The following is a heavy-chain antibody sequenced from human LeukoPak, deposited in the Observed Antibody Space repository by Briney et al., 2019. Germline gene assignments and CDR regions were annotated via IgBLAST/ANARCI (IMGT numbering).Heavy chain of an antibody. J-gene: IGHJ4*02. D-gene: IGHD1-26*01. V-gene: IGHV3-23*01. Sequence: GGSLRLSCAASGLTFSSYAMSWVRQAPGKGLEWVSAISGSGGSTYYADSVKGRFTISRDNSKNTLYLQVSSLRAEDTAVYYCAKGGKWDVTPFDYWGQGTLVTVSS. CDR2: ISGSGGST. CDR1: GLTFSSYA. CDR3: AKGGKWDVTPFDY.